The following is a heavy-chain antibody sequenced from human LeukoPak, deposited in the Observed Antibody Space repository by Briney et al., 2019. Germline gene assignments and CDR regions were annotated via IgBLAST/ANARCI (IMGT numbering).Heavy chain of an antibody. CDR2: IYYRGGT. J-gene: IGHJ4*02. CDR3: ARQGGSTWSHFDY. Sequence: SETLSLTCTVSGASISRYYWSWMRQSPGKGLEWIGNIYYRGGTNYGPSFKSRVTISLDTSKSQFSLELKSVTAADTAMYYCARQGGSTWSHFDYWGQGTLVAVSS. V-gene: IGHV4-59*08. D-gene: IGHD6-13*01. CDR1: GASISRYY.